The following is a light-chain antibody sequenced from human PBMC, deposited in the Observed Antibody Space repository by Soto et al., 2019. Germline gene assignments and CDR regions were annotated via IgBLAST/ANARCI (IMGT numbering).Light chain of an antibody. CDR3: GADHGSGSNFVYV. V-gene: IGLV9-49*01. J-gene: IGLJ7*01. CDR1: SGYSRYK. Sequence: QPVLTQPPSASASLGASVTLTCTLSSGYSRYKVDWYQQRPGKGPRFVMRVGTGGIVGSKGDGIPDRFSVLGSGLNRYLTIKNIQEEDESDYHCGADHGSGSNFVYVFGTGTQLTVL. CDR2: VGTGGIVG.